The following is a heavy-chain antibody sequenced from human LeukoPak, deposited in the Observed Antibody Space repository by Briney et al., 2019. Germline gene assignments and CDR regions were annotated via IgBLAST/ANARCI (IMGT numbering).Heavy chain of an antibody. D-gene: IGHD2-21*02. CDR3: AREVIVVVTADYYGMDV. CDR2: INHSGST. Sequence: SETLSLTCAVYGGSFSGYYWSWIRQPPGKGLEWIGEINHSGSTNYNPSLKSRVTISVDTSKNQFSLKLSSVSAADTAVYYCAREVIVVVTADYYGMDVWGQGTTVTVSS. V-gene: IGHV4-34*01. J-gene: IGHJ6*02. CDR1: GGSFSGYY.